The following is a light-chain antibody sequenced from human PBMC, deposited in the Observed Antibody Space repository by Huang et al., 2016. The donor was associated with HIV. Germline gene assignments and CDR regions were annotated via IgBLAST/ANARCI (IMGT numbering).Light chain of an antibody. CDR1: QSVLYSSNNKNY. CDR2: WAS. V-gene: IGKV4-1*01. CDR3: QQYYRTPRT. J-gene: IGKJ1*01. Sequence: DIVMTQSPDSLAVSLGERATINCKSSQSVLYSSNNKNYLGWYQQKSGQPPKLLSYWASTWELGVPDRFSGSGSGTDFTLTISSLQAEDVAVYYCQQYYRTPRTFGQGTKVEIK.